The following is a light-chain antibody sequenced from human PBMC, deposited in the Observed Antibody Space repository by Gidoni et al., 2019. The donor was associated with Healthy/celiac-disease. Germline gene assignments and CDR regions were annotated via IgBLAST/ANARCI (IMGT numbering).Light chain of an antibody. Sequence: QSALTQPASVSGSPGQSITISCTGTSSDVGGYNYVSWYQQHPGKAPKLMIYDVSNRPSGVSNRVSGSKSGNTASLTISGLQAEDEADYYCRSYTSSSTLVFGTGTKVTVL. CDR1: SSDVGGYNY. V-gene: IGLV2-14*03. CDR3: RSYTSSSTLV. CDR2: DVS. J-gene: IGLJ1*01.